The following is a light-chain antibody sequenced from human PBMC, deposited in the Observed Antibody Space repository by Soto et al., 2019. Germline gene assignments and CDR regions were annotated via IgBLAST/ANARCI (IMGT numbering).Light chain of an antibody. CDR3: SSYTSSSTLGV. V-gene: IGLV2-14*01. Sequence: QSVLTHPASVSWSPGQSITISCTGTSSDVGGYNYVSWYQQHPGKAPKLMIYDVSNRPSGVSNRFSGSKSGNTASLTISGLQAEDEADHYCSSYTSSSTLGVFGTGTKVTVL. CDR1: SSDVGGYNY. CDR2: DVS. J-gene: IGLJ1*01.